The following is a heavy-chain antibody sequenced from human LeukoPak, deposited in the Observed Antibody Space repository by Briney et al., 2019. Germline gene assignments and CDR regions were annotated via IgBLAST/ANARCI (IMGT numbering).Heavy chain of an antibody. CDR1: GFTFDDYA. Sequence: GGSLRPSCAASGFTFDDYAMHWVRQAPGKGLEWVSGISWNSGSIGYADSVKGRFTISRDNAKNSLYLQMNSLRAEDTALYYCAKDDSSGGKGYFDYWGQGTLVTVSS. CDR3: AKDDSSGGKGYFDY. J-gene: IGHJ4*02. D-gene: IGHD6-19*01. V-gene: IGHV3-9*01. CDR2: ISWNSGSI.